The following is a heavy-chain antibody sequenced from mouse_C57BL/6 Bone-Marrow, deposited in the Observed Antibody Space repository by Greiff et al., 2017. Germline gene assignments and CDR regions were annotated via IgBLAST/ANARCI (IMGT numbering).Heavy chain of an antibody. CDR2: IDPSDSYT. CDR3: ARERDEFAY. V-gene: IGHV1-59*01. J-gene: IGHJ3*01. Sequence: LQQSGAELVRPGTSVKLSCKASGYTFTSYWMHWVKQRPGQGLEWIGVIDPSDSYTNYNQKFKGKATLTVDTSSSTAYMQLSSLTSEDSAVYYCARERDEFAYWGQGTLVTVSA. CDR1: GYTFTSYW.